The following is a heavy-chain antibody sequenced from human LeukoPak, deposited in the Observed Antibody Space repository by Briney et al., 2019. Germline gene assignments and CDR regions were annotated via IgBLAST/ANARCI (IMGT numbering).Heavy chain of an antibody. Sequence: SGTLSLTCAVSGGSIRSSNWWSWVRQPPGKGLEWIGEIYHTGKTNYNPSLKSRVTISVDKSKNQFSLKLSSVTAADTAVYYCATETYYDSSGPHFDYWGQGTLVTVSS. J-gene: IGHJ4*02. CDR3: ATETYYDSSGPHFDY. D-gene: IGHD3-22*01. V-gene: IGHV4-4*02. CDR2: IYHTGKT. CDR1: GGSIRSSNW.